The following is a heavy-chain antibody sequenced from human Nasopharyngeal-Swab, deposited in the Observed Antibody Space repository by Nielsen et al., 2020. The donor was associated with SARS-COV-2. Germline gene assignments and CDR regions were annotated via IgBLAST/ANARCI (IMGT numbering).Heavy chain of an antibody. J-gene: IGHJ3*02. CDR2: ISYDGSNK. V-gene: IGHV3-30-3*01. D-gene: IGHD3-22*01. CDR3: ASLGDSSGYYYRIDGYAHDAHDAFDI. Sequence: WIRQPPGKGLEWVAVISYDGSNKYYADSVKGRFTISRDNSKNTLYLQTNSLRAEDTAVYYCASLGDSSGYYYRIDGYAHDAHDAFDIWGQGTMVTASS.